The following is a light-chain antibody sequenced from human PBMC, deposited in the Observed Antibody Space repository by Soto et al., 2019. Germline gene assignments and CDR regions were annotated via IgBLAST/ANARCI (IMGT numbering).Light chain of an antibody. CDR3: SSYTGSDKLV. J-gene: IGLJ2*01. CDR2: EVN. CDR1: SSDVGGYNY. V-gene: IGLV2-8*01. Sequence: QSALTQPPSASGSPGQSVTISCTGTSSDVGGYNYVSWYQQHPGKAPKVMIYEVNKRPSGVPVRFSGSKSGNTASLTVSGLQAEDEADYYCSSYTGSDKLVFGGGTKVTVL.